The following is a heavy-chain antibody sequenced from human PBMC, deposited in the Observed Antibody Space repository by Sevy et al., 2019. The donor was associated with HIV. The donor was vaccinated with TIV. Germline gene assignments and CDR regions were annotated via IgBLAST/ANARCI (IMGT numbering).Heavy chain of an antibody. V-gene: IGHV1-69*10. D-gene: IGHD6-19*01. J-gene: IGHJ4*02. CDR2: IIPILGTV. CDR1: GGTFRTYG. CDR3: ARGGGNGWYYFDY. Sequence: ASVKVSCKATGGTFRTYGISWVRQAPGQGLEWMGGIIPILGTVNDAQKFQGRVTITADKSTKTAYMELSSLRSEDTAVYYCARGGGNGWYYFDYWGQETLVTVSS.